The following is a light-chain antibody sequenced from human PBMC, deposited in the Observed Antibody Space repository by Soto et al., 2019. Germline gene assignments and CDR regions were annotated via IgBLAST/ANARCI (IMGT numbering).Light chain of an antibody. CDR2: EGS. Sequence: QSALTQPASVSGSPGQSITISCTGTSSDVGTYKLGSWYQQHPGEAPKLMIYEGSKRPSGVSNRFSGSKSGNTASLTISGLQAEDEADYDCCAYAGSVTCRYVFGTGTKLTVL. V-gene: IGLV2-23*01. CDR3: CAYAGSVTCRYV. J-gene: IGLJ1*01. CDR1: SSDVGTYKL.